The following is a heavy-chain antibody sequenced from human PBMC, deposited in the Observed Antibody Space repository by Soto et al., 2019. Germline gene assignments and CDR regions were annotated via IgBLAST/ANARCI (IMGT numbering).Heavy chain of an antibody. V-gene: IGHV3-72*01. J-gene: IGHJ5*02. CDR2: TRNKANSYTT. CDR3: ASLLGYCSGGSCFEFDP. CDR1: GFTFSDHY. D-gene: IGHD2-15*01. Sequence: EVQLVESGGGLVQPGGSLRLSCAASGFTFSDHYMDWVRQAPGKGLEWVGRTRNKANSYTTEYAASVKGRFTISRDDSKNSLYLQMNSLKTEDTAVYYCASLLGYCSGGSCFEFDPWGQGTLVTVSS.